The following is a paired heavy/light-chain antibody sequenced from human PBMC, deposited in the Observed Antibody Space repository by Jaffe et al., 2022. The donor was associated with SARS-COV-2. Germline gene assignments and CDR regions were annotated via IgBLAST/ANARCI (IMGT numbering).Light chain of an antibody. CDR3: QQYGSSPVT. V-gene: IGKV3-20*01. CDR1: QSVSSSY. Sequence: EIVLTESPGTLFLSPGERATLSCRASQSVSSSYFAWYQQKPGQAPRLLIYGASSRATGIPDRFSGSGSGTDFTLTIDRLEPEDFAVYYCQQYGSSPVTFGQGTKVQSK. J-gene: IGKJ1*01. CDR2: GAS.
Heavy chain of an antibody. V-gene: IGHV4-38-2*01. Sequence: QVQLQESGPGLVKPSETLSLTCAVSGYSVSGGYYWGWIRQAPGKGLEWIGSISHNGNIYYNPSLKSRLTMSVDTSKNQFSLKLSSVTAADTAIYYCARGLTIIVVAPFDYWGQGTLVTVSS. CDR1: GYSVSGGYY. D-gene: IGHD3-22*01. J-gene: IGHJ4*02. CDR3: ARGLTIIVVAPFDY. CDR2: ISHNGNI.